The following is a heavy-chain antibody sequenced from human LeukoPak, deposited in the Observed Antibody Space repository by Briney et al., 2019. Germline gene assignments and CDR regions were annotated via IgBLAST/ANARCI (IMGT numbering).Heavy chain of an antibody. CDR1: GFTFSSYS. CDR3: ARDRDSSSWYGCEFDP. J-gene: IGHJ5*02. Sequence: GGSLRLSCAASGFTFSSYSMNWVRQAPGKGLEWVSYISSSSSTIYYADSVKGRFTISRDNAKNSLYLQMNSLRAEDTAVYYCARDRDSSSWYGCEFDPWGQGTLVTVSS. CDR2: ISSSSSTI. D-gene: IGHD6-13*01. V-gene: IGHV3-48*04.